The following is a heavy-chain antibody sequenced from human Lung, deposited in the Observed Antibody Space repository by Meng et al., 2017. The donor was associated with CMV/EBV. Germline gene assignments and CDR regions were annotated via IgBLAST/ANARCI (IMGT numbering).Heavy chain of an antibody. Sequence: GESLKISCKGSGYRFTSYWIGWVRQMPGKGLDWMGIIYPNDSDTRYSPSFQGQSTISADKSISTAYLQWRSLKASDTAIYYCARLRETRAVGYYNYAWAVWG. CDR2: IYPNDSDT. J-gene: IGHJ6*02. D-gene: IGHD4-23*01. CDR1: GYRFTSYW. V-gene: IGHV5-51*01. CDR3: ARLRETRAVGYYNYAWAV.